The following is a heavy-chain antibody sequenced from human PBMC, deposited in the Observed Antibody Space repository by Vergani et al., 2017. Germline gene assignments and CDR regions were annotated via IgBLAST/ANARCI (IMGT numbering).Heavy chain of an antibody. J-gene: IGHJ6*02. CDR3: AREDYDILTGYYAPSHYYYGMDV. V-gene: IGHV1-18*01. CDR2: ISAYNGNT. Sequence: QVQLVQSGAEVKKPGASVKVSCKASGYTFTSYGISWVRQAPGQGLEWMGWISAYNGNTNYAQKLQGRVTMTTDTSTSTAYMELRSLRSDDTAVYYCAREDYDILTGYYAPSHYYYGMDVWGQGTTVTVSS. CDR1: GYTFTSYG. D-gene: IGHD3-9*01.